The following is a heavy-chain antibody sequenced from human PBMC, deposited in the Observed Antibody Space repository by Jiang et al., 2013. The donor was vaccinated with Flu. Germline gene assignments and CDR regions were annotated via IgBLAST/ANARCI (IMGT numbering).Heavy chain of an antibody. V-gene: IGHV4-4*02. Sequence: PGLVKPSGTLSLTCAVSGDSISSSNWWSWVRQSPGKGLEWIGEIYHTGSTNYNPSLKSRVTLSVDKSKNQFSLEVTSVTAADTAVYYCARWLEYEGLDVWGQGTTVAVSS. CDR2: IYHTGST. D-gene: IGHD3-3*01. CDR3: ARWLEYEGLDV. CDR1: GDSISSSNW. J-gene: IGHJ6*02.